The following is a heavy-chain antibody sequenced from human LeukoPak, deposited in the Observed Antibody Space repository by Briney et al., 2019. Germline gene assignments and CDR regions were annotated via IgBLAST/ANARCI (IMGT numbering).Heavy chain of an antibody. D-gene: IGHD2-15*01. CDR3: ARDPFIGYCSGGSCSGAYDGAFDI. J-gene: IGHJ3*02. CDR1: GYSISSGYY. V-gene: IGHV4-38-2*02. CDR2: IYHSGST. Sequence: PSETLSLTCAVFGYSISSGYYWGRIRQPPGKGLEWIGSIYHSGSTYYNPSLKSRVTISVDTSKNQFSLKLSSVTAADTAVYYCARDPFIGYCSGGSCSGAYDGAFDIWGQGTMVTVSS.